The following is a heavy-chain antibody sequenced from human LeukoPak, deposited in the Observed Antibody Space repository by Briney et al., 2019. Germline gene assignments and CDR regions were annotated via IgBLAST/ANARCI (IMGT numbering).Heavy chain of an antibody. CDR1: GGSISSHY. D-gene: IGHD3-10*01. V-gene: IGHV4-59*11. Sequence: SETLSLTCTVSGGSISSHYWSWIRQPPGKGLEWIGYIYYSGSTNYNPSLKSRVTISVDTSKNQFSLKLSSVTAADTAVYYCARESVPGGAFDIWGQRTMVTVSS. CDR3: ARESVPGGAFDI. J-gene: IGHJ3*02. CDR2: IYYSGST.